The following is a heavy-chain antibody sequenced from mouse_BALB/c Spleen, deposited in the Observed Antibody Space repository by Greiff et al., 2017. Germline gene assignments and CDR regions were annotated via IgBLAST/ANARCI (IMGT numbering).Heavy chain of an antibody. CDR3: ARSAGDYDEGFAY. CDR2: ISTYYGDA. CDR1: GYTFTDYA. Sequence: QVQLKQSGAELVRPGVSVKISCKGSGYTFTDYAMHWVKQSHAKSLEWIGVISTYYGDASYNQKFKGKATMTVDKSSSTAYMELARLTSEDSAIYYCARSAGDYDEGFAYWGQGTLVTVSA. J-gene: IGHJ3*01. V-gene: IGHV1S137*01. D-gene: IGHD2-4*01.